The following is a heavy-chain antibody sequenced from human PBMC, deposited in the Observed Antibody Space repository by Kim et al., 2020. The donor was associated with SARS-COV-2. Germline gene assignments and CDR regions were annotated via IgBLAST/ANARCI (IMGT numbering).Heavy chain of an antibody. J-gene: IGHJ5*02. D-gene: IGHD2-2*02. CDR1: GGTFSSYA. Sequence: SVKVSCKASGGTFSSYAISWVRQAPGQGLEWMGGIIPIFGTANYAQKFQGRVTITADESTSTAYMELSSLRSEDTAVYYCARGGVVVPAAIIMSWFDPWGQGTLVTVSS. CDR3: ARGGVVVPAAIIMSWFDP. CDR2: IIPIFGTA. V-gene: IGHV1-69*13.